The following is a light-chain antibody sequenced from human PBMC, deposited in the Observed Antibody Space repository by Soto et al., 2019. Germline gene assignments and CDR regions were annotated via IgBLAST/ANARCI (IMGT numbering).Light chain of an antibody. CDR2: DTS. Sequence: ERVLMQSPATLSVSPGERATLSCRASQSVSSSYLAWYQQKPGQAPRLLIFDTSNRATGIPDRFSGSGSGTDFTLTISRLEPEDFAVYYCQQYGNSPRTFGQGTKV. V-gene: IGKV3-20*01. CDR1: QSVSSSY. CDR3: QQYGNSPRT. J-gene: IGKJ1*01.